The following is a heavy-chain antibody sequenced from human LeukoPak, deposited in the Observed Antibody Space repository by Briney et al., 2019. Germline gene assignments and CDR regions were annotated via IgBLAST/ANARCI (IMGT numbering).Heavy chain of an antibody. Sequence: SETLSLTCTVPGGSISSSSYYWGWIRQPPGKGLEWIGSIYYSGNTYYNPSLKSRVTISVDTSKNQFSLKLSSVTAADTAVYYCARWYDYVWGSYRSDYWGQGALVTVSS. J-gene: IGHJ4*02. D-gene: IGHD3-16*02. V-gene: IGHV4-39*01. CDR1: GGSISSSSYY. CDR2: IYYSGNT. CDR3: ARWYDYVWGSYRSDY.